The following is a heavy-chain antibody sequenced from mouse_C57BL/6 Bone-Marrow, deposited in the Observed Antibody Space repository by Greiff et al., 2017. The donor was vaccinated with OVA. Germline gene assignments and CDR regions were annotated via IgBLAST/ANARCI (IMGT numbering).Heavy chain of an antibody. CDR1: GFTFSSYA. D-gene: IGHD2-3*01. V-gene: IGHV5-4*01. J-gene: IGHJ1*03. CDR2: ISDGGSYT. Sequence: EVQVVESGGGLVKPGGSLKLSCAASGFTFSSYAMSWVRQTPEKRLEWVATISDGGSYTYYPDNVKGRFTISRDNAKNNLYLQMSHLKSEDTAKYYCARDRGLLRYFDVWGTGTTVTVSS. CDR3: ARDRGLLRYFDV.